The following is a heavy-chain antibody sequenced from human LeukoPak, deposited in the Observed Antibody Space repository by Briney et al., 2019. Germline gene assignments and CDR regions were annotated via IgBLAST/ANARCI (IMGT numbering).Heavy chain of an antibody. CDR3: ARAEGSSWYTSTWFDP. CDR1: GGSFSGYY. D-gene: IGHD6-13*01. V-gene: IGHV4-34*01. CDR2: INHSGST. J-gene: IGHJ5*02. Sequence: SETLSLTCAVYGGSFSGYYWNWIRQPPGKGLEWIGEINHSGSTNYNPSLKSRVTISVDTSKNQFSLKLSSVIAADTAVYYCARAEGSSWYTSTWFDPWGQGTLVTVSS.